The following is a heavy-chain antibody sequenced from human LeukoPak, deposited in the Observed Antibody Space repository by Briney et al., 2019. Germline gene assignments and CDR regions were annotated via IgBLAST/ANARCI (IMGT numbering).Heavy chain of an antibody. V-gene: IGHV3-7*01. D-gene: IGHD3-9*01. Sequence: GGTLRLSCAASGFTFSNYWMTWVRQAPGKGLEWVANIKQDGTEKYYVESVKGRCTISRDNAKSSLYLQMYSLRAEDAAVYYCARAAFDWLFYFDYWGQGALVTVSS. CDR3: ARAAFDWLFYFDY. CDR1: GFTFSNYW. CDR2: IKQDGTEK. J-gene: IGHJ4*02.